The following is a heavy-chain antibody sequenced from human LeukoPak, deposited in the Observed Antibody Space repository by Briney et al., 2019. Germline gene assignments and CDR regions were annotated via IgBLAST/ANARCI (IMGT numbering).Heavy chain of an antibody. CDR2: TYYRSKWYY. CDR3: ARGGLVRSPRGYFDF. D-gene: IGHD1-26*01. Sequence: SQTLSLTCAISGDSVSSNTGGWNWIRQSPSRGLEWLGRTYYRSKWYYDYAVSAKSRISINPDTSKNQFSLQLNSVTPDDTAVYYCARGGLVRSPRGYFDFWGQGTLVTVSS. J-gene: IGHJ4*02. CDR1: GDSVSSNTGG. V-gene: IGHV6-1*01.